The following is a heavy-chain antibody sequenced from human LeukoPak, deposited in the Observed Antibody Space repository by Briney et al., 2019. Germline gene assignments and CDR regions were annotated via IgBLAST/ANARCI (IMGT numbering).Heavy chain of an antibody. CDR2: IIPIFGTA. Sequence: ASVKVSCKASGGTFSSYAISWVRQAPGQGLEWMGGIIPIFGTANSAQKFQGRVTITTDESTSTAYMELSSLRSEDTAVYYCAGYCSSTSCPRIGFYYYMDVWGKGTTVTVS. V-gene: IGHV1-69*05. D-gene: IGHD2-2*01. J-gene: IGHJ6*03. CDR1: GGTFSSYA. CDR3: AGYCSSTSCPRIGFYYYMDV.